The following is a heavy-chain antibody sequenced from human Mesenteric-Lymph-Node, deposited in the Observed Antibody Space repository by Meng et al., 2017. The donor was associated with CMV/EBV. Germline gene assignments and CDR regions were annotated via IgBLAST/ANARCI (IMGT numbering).Heavy chain of an antibody. J-gene: IGHJ3*02. V-gene: IGHV4-39*07. CDR3: ARGNDFLDSSAYHLGAFDI. D-gene: IGHD3-22*01. CDR1: GASISSSKYY. Sequence: SETLSLTCTVSGASISSSKYYWGWIRQSPGKGLEWIGSVYYSGSTYYTPSLKSRVTITVDLSKNQFSLKLISVTAADTAVYYCARGNDFLDSSAYHLGAFDIWGQGTLVTVSS. CDR2: VYYSGST.